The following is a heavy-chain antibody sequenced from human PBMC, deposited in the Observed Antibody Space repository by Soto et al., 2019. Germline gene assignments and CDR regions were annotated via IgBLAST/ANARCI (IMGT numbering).Heavy chain of an antibody. V-gene: IGHV4-59*11. CDR1: CGSISSLF. D-gene: IGHD3-3*01. CDR3: ARESGDFWSGYYNWFDP. J-gene: IGHJ5*02. CDR2: IYYSGST. Sequence: PSETLSLPCTVSCGSISSLFWRWIRQPPGKGLEWIGYIYYSGSTNFNPSLKTRVTISLDTSKNQFSLKLSSVTAADTAVYYCARESGDFWSGYYNWFDPWGQGTLVTVSS.